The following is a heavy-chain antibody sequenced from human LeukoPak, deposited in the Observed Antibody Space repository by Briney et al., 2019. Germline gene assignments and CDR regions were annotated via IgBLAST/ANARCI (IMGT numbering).Heavy chain of an antibody. CDR3: ARGGYGSGSYYRNYFDY. CDR2: IIPIFGTA. Sequence: GASVKASCKASGGTFSSYAISWVRQAPGQGLEWMGGIIPIFGTANYAQKFQGRVTITTDESTSTAYMELSSLRSEDTAVYYCARGGYGSGSYYRNYFDYWGQGTLVTVSS. D-gene: IGHD3-10*01. J-gene: IGHJ4*02. CDR1: GGTFSSYA. V-gene: IGHV1-69*05.